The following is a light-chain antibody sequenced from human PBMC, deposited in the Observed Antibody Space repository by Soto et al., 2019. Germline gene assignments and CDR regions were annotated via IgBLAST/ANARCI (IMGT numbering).Light chain of an antibody. CDR1: RSNIGSNS. CDR3: AAWDDSLNGRYV. V-gene: IGLV1-44*01. CDR2: SNN. Sequence: QSVLTQPPSASGTPGQRVTISCSGDRSNIGSNSVNCYQQLPGTAPKLLIYSNNQRPSGVPDRFSGSKSGTSASLAISGLQSEDEADYYCAAWDDSLNGRYVFGTGTKLTV. J-gene: IGLJ1*01.